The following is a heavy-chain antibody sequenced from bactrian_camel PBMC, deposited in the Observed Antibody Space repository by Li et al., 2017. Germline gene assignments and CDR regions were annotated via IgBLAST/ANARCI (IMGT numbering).Heavy chain of an antibody. Sequence: QVQLVESGGGPVQAGGSLTLSCVVSGISYSVPRYSMAWFRQAPGKAREGVADIKDDGTTSYTDSVKGRFTISHDKSKNTAYLQMNDLKPEDTAMYYCAEAPYRDGFSTKCRGQGTQVTVS. J-gene: IGHJ4*01. V-gene: IGHV3S26*01. D-gene: IGHD4*01. CDR2: IKDDGTT. CDR1: GISYSVPRYS. CDR3: AEAPYRDGFSTKC.